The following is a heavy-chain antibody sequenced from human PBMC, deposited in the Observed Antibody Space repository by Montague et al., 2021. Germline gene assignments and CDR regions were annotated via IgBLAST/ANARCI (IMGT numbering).Heavy chain of an antibody. CDR3: AGSGRLMDLYHIDY. D-gene: IGHD2-8*01. CDR2: LYDSGDT. V-gene: IGHV4-59*03. Sequence: SETLSLTCIVSSGSISSFSWTWIRQPAGKALEWIGHLYDSGDTYYNPSLHSRLTFSIDTSRNQFFLRLTSVTAADTAVYYCAGSGRLMDLYHIDYWGQGTLVTVSS. J-gene: IGHJ4*02. CDR1: SGSISSFS.